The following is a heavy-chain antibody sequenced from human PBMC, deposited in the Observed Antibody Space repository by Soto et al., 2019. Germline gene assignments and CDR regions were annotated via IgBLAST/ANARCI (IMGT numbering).Heavy chain of an antibody. D-gene: IGHD4-17*01. CDR3: TTYHGDYNFDH. J-gene: IGHJ5*02. V-gene: IGHV1-24*01. CDR1: GYTLNEVA. Sequence: QVQLVQSGAEVKKPGASVKVSCKVSGYTLNEVAMHCVRQAPGKGLEWLGGFDPDEAETIYAQHFQGRVNMTEDTSTDTVYMELSSLRSEDTALYFCTTYHGDYNFDHWGQGTLVTVSS. CDR2: FDPDEAET.